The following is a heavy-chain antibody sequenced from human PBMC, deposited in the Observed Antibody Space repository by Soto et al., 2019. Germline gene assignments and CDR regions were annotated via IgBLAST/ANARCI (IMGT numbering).Heavy chain of an antibody. V-gene: IGHV3-21*01. CDR2: IGWSGSDM. CDR1: GFAFNTHT. CDR3: VCGDPRGY. D-gene: IGHD4-17*01. Sequence: EVQLVESGGGLVKPGGSLRLSCAASGFAFNTHTMNWVRQAPGKGLEWISSIGWSGSDMYYADSVRGRFTISRDNAGNSLSLQMNSLRAEDTGVYYCVCGDPRGYWGQGTVVTVSP. J-gene: IGHJ4*02.